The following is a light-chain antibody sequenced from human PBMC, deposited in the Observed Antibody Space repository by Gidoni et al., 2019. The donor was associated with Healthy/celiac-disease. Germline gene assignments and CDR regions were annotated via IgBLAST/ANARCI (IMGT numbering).Light chain of an antibody. J-gene: IGKJ1*01. CDR1: QNVRDY. CDR2: AAS. CDR3: QQGYSTWT. Sequence: DIQMTQSPSSLSASVGDRVTITCRASQNVRDYLNWYQQRPGKAPKVLIYAASRLQSGVPSRFSGSGSGTDFTLTITSLQPEDFATYYCQQGYSTWTFGQGTKVEIK. V-gene: IGKV1-39*01.